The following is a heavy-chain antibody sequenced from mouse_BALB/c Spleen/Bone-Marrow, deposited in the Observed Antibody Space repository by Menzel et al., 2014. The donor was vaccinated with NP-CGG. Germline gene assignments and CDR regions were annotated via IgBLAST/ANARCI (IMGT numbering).Heavy chain of an antibody. CDR1: GFTFSNYG. J-gene: IGHJ2*01. D-gene: IGHD2-1*01. CDR2: INSNGGST. V-gene: IGHV5-6-3*01. Sequence: EVHLVESGGGLVQPGGSLKLSCAASGFTFSNYGMSWVRQTPDKRLELVATINSNGGSTYYPDSVKGRFPISRDTAKNTLYLQMSSLKSEETAMYYCVRGNYGNYVDYFDFWGQGTTLTVSS. CDR3: VRGNYGNYVDYFDF.